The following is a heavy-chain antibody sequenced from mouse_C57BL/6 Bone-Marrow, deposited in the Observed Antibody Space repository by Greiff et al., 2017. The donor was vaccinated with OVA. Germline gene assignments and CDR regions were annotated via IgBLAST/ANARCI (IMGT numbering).Heavy chain of an antibody. D-gene: IGHD1-1*01. CDR2: IDPENGDT. CDR1: GFNIKDDY. J-gene: IGHJ1*03. Sequence: VQLQQSGAELVRPGASVKLSCTASGFNIKDDYMHWVKQRPEQGLEWIGWIDPENGDTEYASKFQGKATITADTSSNTAYLQLSSLTSEDTAVYYCTAIPYYYGSSYWYFDGWGTGTTVTVSS. CDR3: TAIPYYYGSSYWYFDG. V-gene: IGHV14-4*01.